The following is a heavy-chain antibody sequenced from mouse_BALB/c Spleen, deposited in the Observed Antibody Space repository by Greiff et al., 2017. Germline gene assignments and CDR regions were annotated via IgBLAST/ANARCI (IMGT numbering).Heavy chain of an antibody. CDR1: GYTFSSYW. V-gene: IGHV1-9*01. CDR3: ARGTATRYFDY. Sequence: QVQLQQSGAELMKPGASVKISCKATGYTFSSYWIEWVKQRPGHGLEWIGEILPGSGSTNYNEKFKGKATFTADTSSNTAYMQLSSLTSEDSAVYYCARGTATRYFDYWGQGTTLTVSS. J-gene: IGHJ2*01. CDR2: ILPGSGST. D-gene: IGHD1-2*01.